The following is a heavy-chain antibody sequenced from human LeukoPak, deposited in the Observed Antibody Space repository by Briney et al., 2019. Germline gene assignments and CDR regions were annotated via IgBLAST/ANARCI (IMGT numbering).Heavy chain of an antibody. J-gene: IGHJ4*02. CDR1: GYSISSGYY. Sequence: PSETLSLTYTVSGYSISSGYYWGWIRQPPGKGLEWIGSIYHSGSTYYNPSLKSRVTISVDTSKNQFSLKLSSVTAADTAVYYCARGPMGGTTSFDYWGQGTLVTVSS. V-gene: IGHV4-38-2*02. CDR3: ARGPMGGTTSFDY. D-gene: IGHD3-16*01. CDR2: IYHSGST.